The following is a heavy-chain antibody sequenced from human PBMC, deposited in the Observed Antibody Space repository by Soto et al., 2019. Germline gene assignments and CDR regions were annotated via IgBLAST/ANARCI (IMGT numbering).Heavy chain of an antibody. J-gene: IGHJ3*02. V-gene: IGHV1-58*01. Sequence: ASVKVSCKASGFTFTSSAVQWVRQARGQRLEWIGWIVVGSGNTNYAQKFQERVTITRDMSTSTAYMELSSLRSEDTAVYYCAADRSVVGSDAFDIWGQGTMVT. CDR3: AADRSVVGSDAFDI. CDR1: GFTFTSSA. D-gene: IGHD2-15*01. CDR2: IVVGSGNT.